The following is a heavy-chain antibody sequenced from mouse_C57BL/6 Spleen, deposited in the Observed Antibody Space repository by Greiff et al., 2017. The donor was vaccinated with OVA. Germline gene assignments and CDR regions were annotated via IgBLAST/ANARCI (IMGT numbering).Heavy chain of an antibody. V-gene: IGHV1-82*01. CDR3: ARNGAMDY. Sequence: QVQLKESGPELVKPGASVKISCKASGYAFSSSWMNWVKQRPGKGLEWIGRIYPGDGDTNYNGKFKGKATLTADKSSSTAYMQLSSLTSEDSAVYFCARNGAMDYWGQGTSVTVSS. CDR2: IYPGDGDT. CDR1: GYAFSSSW. J-gene: IGHJ4*01.